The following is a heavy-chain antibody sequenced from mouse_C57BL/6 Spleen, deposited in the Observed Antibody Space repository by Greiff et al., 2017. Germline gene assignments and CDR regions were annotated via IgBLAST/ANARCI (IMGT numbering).Heavy chain of an antibody. V-gene: IGHV5-17*01. J-gene: IGHJ3*01. D-gene: IGHD1-1*01. Sequence: EVKLVESGGGLVKPGGSLKLSCAASGFTFSDYGMHWVRQAPEKGLEWVAYISSGSSTIYYADTVKGRFTISRDNAKNTLFLQMTSLRSEDTAMYYCARGNTVGGFAYWGQGTLVTVSA. CDR2: ISSGSSTI. CDR3: ARGNTVGGFAY. CDR1: GFTFSDYG.